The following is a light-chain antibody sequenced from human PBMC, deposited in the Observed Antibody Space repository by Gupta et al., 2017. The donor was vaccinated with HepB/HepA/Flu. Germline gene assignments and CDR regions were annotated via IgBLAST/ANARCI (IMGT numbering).Light chain of an antibody. CDR3: AAGDASGYV. CDR2: GNH. Sequence: QSVLTQPPSASGTPGQRVTVSCSGSSSNIGSNTVNWYQQLPGTAPKLLIFGNHHRPSGVPDRFSGSKSGTSASLAISGLQSEDESYYYCAAGDASGYVFGTGTKVSVL. J-gene: IGLJ1*01. V-gene: IGLV1-44*01. CDR1: SSNIGSNT.